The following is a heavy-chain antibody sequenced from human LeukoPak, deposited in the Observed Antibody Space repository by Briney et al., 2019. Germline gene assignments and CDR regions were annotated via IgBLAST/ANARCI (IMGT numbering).Heavy chain of an antibody. CDR1: GGSISSYY. V-gene: IGHV4-59*12. D-gene: IGHD3-22*01. J-gene: IGHJ4*02. Sequence: SETLSLTCTVSGGSISSYYWSWIRQPPGRRLEWIGYIYYSGTTRYNPSLKSRVTLSVDTSKNQFSLNLSSVTAADTAVYYCARGNDSSGYLFDYWGQGTLVTVSS. CDR2: IYYSGTT. CDR3: ARGNDSSGYLFDY.